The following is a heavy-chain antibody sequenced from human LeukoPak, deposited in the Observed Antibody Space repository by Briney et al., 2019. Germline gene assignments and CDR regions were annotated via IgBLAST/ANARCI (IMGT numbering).Heavy chain of an antibody. V-gene: IGHV1-69*13. CDR2: IIPIFGTA. CDR1: GGTFSSYA. J-gene: IGHJ4*02. D-gene: IGHD4-23*01. CDR3: ARGWLADSTVVTPYNY. Sequence: SVKVSCTASGGTFSSYAISWVRQAPGQGLEWMGGIIPIFGTANYAQKFQGRVTISAVESMSTVHMELSSLRSEDTAKYYCARGWLADSTVVTPYNYWGQGTVVTVSS.